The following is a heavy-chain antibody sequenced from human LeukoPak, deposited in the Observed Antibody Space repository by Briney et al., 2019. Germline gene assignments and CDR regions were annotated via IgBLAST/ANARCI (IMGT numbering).Heavy chain of an antibody. Sequence: SETLSLTCTVSGGSISTSSYYWGWIRQPPGKGLQWIGSIYYNGSTYYNPSLKSRVIISIDTSKNQFSLKLSSVTAADTAVYYCARQTGSGLFILPGGQGTLVTVSS. J-gene: IGHJ4*02. CDR2: IYYNGST. V-gene: IGHV4-39*01. CDR3: ARQTGSGLFILP. CDR1: GGSISTSSYY. D-gene: IGHD3/OR15-3a*01.